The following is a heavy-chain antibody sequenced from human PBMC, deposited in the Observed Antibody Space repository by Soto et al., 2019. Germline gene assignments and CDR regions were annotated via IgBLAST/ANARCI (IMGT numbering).Heavy chain of an antibody. CDR2: IYFSGAT. Sequence: SETLSLTCAVSGYPISSYNNWGWIRQPPGKGLEWIGFIYFSGATYYNPSLRSRVTMSVDTSRNQFSLKLSSVAAVDTAVYYCARVDILRGRHNYWGQGTLVAVSS. D-gene: IGHD3-9*01. V-gene: IGHV4-28*01. J-gene: IGHJ4*02. CDR3: ARVDILRGRHNY. CDR1: GYPISSYNN.